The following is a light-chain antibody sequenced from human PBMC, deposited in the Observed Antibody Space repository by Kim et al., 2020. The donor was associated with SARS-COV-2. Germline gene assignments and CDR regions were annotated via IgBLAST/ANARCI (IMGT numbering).Light chain of an antibody. J-gene: IGLJ1*01. Sequence: QSALTQPASMSGSPGQSITVSCTGTSSDVGAYNHVSWYQQHPGKAPELMIYDVNQRPSGVSNRFSGSKSGNTASLTISGLQAEDEAVYYCSSYTTSTTYVFGTGTKVTVL. CDR2: DVN. CDR3: SSYTTSTTYV. V-gene: IGLV2-14*03. CDR1: SSDVGAYNH.